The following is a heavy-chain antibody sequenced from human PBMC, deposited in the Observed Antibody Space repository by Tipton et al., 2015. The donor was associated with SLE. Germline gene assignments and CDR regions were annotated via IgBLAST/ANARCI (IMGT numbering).Heavy chain of an antibody. J-gene: IGHJ3*02. CDR2: IYYSGST. Sequence: TLSLTCTVSGGSISSGGYYWSWIRQHPVKGLEWIGYIYYSGSTNYNPSLKSRVTISVDTSKNQFSLKLSSVTAADTAVYYCARSGEYSSGYPDAFDIWGQGTMVTISS. CDR1: GGSISSGGYY. CDR3: ARSGEYSSGYPDAFDI. D-gene: IGHD3-22*01. V-gene: IGHV4-61*08.